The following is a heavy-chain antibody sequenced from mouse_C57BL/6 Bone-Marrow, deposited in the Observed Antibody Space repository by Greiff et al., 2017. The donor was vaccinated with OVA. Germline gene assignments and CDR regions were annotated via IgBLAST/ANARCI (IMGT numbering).Heavy chain of an antibody. V-gene: IGHV1-82*01. CDR1: GYAFSSSW. J-gene: IGHJ2*01. D-gene: IGHD2-3*01. CDR3: ARSSYDGYYLDY. Sequence: VQLQQSGPELVKPGASVKISCKASGYAFSSSWMNWVKQRPGKGLEWIGRIYPGDGDTNYNGKFKGKATLTADKSSSTVYMQLSSLTSEDCAVYFCARSSYDGYYLDYWGQGTTLTVSS. CDR2: IYPGDGDT.